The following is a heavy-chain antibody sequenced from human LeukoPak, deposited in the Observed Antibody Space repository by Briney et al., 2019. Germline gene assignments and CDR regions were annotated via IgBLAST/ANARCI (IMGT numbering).Heavy chain of an antibody. CDR2: INPNSGGT. D-gene: IGHD3-10*01. CDR1: GYTFTSYG. Sequence: GASVKVSCKASGYTFTSYGISWVRQAPGQGLEWMGWINPNSGGTNYAQKFQGRVTMTRDTSISTAYMELSRLRSDDTAVYYCARDPELWFGDRPNMDVWGKGTTVTVSS. V-gene: IGHV1-2*02. J-gene: IGHJ6*03. CDR3: ARDPELWFGDRPNMDV.